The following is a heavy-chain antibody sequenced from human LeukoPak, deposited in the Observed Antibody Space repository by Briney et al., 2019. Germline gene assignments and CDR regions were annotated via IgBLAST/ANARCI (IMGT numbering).Heavy chain of an antibody. CDR3: ARRAGAYSHPYDY. V-gene: IGHV3-30*03. CDR2: ISFDGSNK. J-gene: IGHJ4*02. CDR1: GFTFSNYG. D-gene: IGHD4/OR15-4a*01. Sequence: GGSLRLSCAASGFTFSNYGMHWVRQAPGKGLEWVAVISFDGSNKYYTDSVKGRFSISRDNSKNTLYLQMNSLRAEDTAVYYCARRAGAYSHPYDYWGQGTLVTVSS.